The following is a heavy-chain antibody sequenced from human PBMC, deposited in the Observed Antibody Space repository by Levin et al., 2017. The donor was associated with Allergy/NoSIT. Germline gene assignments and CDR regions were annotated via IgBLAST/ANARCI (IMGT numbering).Heavy chain of an antibody. CDR2: ISHDGSSK. CDR3: ARGGNWNYFDY. D-gene: IGHD1-1*01. J-gene: IGHJ4*02. V-gene: IGHV3-30-3*01. CDR1: GFTFSLFP. Sequence: GGSLRLSCAASGFTFSLFPMHWVRQAPGKGLEWVAVISHDGSSKNYADSVKGRFTISRDTSKKTVSLQMNSLRAEDTAVYYWARGGNWNYFDYWGQGTVVTVSS.